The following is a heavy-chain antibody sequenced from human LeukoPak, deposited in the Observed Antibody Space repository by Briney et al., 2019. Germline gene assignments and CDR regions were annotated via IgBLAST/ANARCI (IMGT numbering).Heavy chain of an antibody. V-gene: IGHV3-48*02. D-gene: IGHD6-13*01. CDR3: ARDAGSSWYWGALDM. Sequence: PGGSLRLSCVASGFTFSTYDMNWVRQVPGKGLEWVSYISASSTIKNYADSVEGRFTVSRDEAKNSMYLQMNSLRDEDTAVYYCARDAGSSWYWGALDMWGQGTVVIVSS. CDR2: ISASSTIK. CDR1: GFTFSTYD. J-gene: IGHJ3*02.